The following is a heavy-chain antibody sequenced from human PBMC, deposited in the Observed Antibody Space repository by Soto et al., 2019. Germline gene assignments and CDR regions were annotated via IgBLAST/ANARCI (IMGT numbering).Heavy chain of an antibody. V-gene: IGHV3-21*01. CDR2: ISSSSSYI. J-gene: IGHJ5*02. CDR3: ARGHSSSWYFSPQVPDNWFDP. CDR1: GFTFSSYS. Sequence: PGGSLRLSCAASGFTFSSYSMNWVRQAPGKGLEWVSSISSSSSYIYYADSVKGRFTISRDNAKNSLYLQMNSLRAEDTAVYYCARGHSSSWYFSPQVPDNWFDPWGQGTLVTVSS. D-gene: IGHD6-13*01.